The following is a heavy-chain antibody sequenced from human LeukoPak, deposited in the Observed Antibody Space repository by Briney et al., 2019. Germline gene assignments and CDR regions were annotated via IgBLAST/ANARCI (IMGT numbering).Heavy chain of an antibody. Sequence: QAGGSLRLSCAASGFTFSSYAMSWVRQAPGKGLEWVSAISGSGGSTYYADSVKGRFTTSRDNSKNTLYLQMNSLRAEDTAVYYCAKMGGYCSGSSCYSSDYWGQGTLVTVSS. CDR3: AKMGGYCSGSSCYSSDY. V-gene: IGHV3-23*01. J-gene: IGHJ4*02. CDR2: ISGSGGST. CDR1: GFTFSSYA. D-gene: IGHD2-15*01.